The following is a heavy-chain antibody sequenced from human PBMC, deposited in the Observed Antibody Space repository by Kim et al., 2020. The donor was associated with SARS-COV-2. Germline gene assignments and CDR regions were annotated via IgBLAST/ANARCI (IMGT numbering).Heavy chain of an antibody. J-gene: IGHJ4*02. CDR3: AKVGEGNYYGSGSYYN. CDR2: ISGSGGST. V-gene: IGHV3-23*01. Sequence: GGSLRLSCAASGFTFSSYAMSWVRQAPGKGLEWVSAISGSGGSTYYADSVKGRFTISRDNSKNTLYLQMNSLRAEDTAVYYCAKVGEGNYYGSGSYYNWGQGTLVTVSS. CDR1: GFTFSSYA. D-gene: IGHD3-10*01.